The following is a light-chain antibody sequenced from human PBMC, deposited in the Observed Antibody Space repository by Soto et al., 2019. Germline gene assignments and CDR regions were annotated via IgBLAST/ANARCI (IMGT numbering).Light chain of an antibody. CDR2: GAS. CDR1: QSVSNNY. J-gene: IGKJ1*01. Sequence: TQSAGTLSLSTGERATLSCRASQSVSNNYLAWYQQKPGQAPRLLIYGASNRATGIPDRFSGSGSGTDFTLTISRLEPEDLAVYYCQQYGSPGTFGQGTKVDIK. V-gene: IGKV3-20*01. CDR3: QQYGSPGT.